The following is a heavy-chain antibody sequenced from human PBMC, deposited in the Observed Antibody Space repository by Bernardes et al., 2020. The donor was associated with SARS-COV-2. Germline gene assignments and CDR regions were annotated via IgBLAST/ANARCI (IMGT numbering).Heavy chain of an antibody. J-gene: IGHJ3*01. Sequence: GGSLRLSCTASGFTFGDYAVSWVRQAPGKGLEWMGFIRIKPHGGTTTIAASVKGRFIISRDDSKGIAHLQLNSLKTEDTAIYYCARVRRVGAVLGNAFDFWGRGTMVTVS. CDR2: IRIKPHGGTT. CDR1: GFTFGDYA. V-gene: IGHV3-49*04. CDR3: ARVRRVGAVLGNAFDF. D-gene: IGHD1-26*01.